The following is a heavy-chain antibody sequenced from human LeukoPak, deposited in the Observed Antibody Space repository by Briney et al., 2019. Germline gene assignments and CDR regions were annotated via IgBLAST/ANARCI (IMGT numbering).Heavy chain of an antibody. J-gene: IGHJ4*02. D-gene: IGHD3-3*01. CDR3: ARGLWSAHRREYYFDS. Sequence: ASVKVSCKASGYTFTNYAVNWLRQAPGQRLEWMGWINAGNGDTKFSQNYQARVTITRNASASTAYMELSSLTSEDTAVYFCARGLWSAHRREYYFDSWGQGTLVTVSS. V-gene: IGHV1-3*01. CDR2: INAGNGDT. CDR1: GYTFTNYA.